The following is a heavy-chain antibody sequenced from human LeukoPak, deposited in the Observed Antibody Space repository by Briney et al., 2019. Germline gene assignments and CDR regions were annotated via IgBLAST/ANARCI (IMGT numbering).Heavy chain of an antibody. Sequence: SVKVSCKASGGTFINYAFCWARQAPGQGLEWMGGIIPVFNAANYAQRFQGRVTITADKSTNTVYMELSTLRFEDTAIYYCARKKGGDIYNWNEPDSWFDPWGQGTLVTVSS. J-gene: IGHJ5*02. CDR1: GGTFINYA. D-gene: IGHD1-20*01. CDR3: ARKKGGDIYNWNEPDSWFDP. V-gene: IGHV1-69*06. CDR2: IIPVFNAA.